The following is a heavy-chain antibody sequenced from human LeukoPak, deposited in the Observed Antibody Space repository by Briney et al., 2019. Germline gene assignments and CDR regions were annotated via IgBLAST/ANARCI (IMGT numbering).Heavy chain of an antibody. J-gene: IGHJ4*02. CDR3: ARDPSSWYFDY. CDR2: ISHSGGGT. V-gene: IGHV3-23*01. CDR1: GFTFTDYA. Sequence: GGSLRLSCAASGFTFTDYAMSWVRQAPEKGLEWVSTISHSGGGTYYADSVKGRFTISRDNSKNTLYLQMNSLRAEDTAVYYCARDPSSWYFDYWGQGTLVTVSS.